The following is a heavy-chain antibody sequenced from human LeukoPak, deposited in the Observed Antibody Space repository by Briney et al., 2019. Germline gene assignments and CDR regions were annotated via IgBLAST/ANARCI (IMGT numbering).Heavy chain of an antibody. CDR1: GYTFTSYG. Sequence: ASVKVSCKASGYTFTSYGISWVRQAPGQRLEWMGWINAGNGNTKYSQKFQGRVTITRDTSASTAYMELSSLRSEDTAVYYCARDGVVRGVTPLDYWGQGTLVTVSS. CDR2: INAGNGNT. CDR3: ARDGVVRGVTPLDY. D-gene: IGHD3-10*01. V-gene: IGHV1-3*01. J-gene: IGHJ4*02.